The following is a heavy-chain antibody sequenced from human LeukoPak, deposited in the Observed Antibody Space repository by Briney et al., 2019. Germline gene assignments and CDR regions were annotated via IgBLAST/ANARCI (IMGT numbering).Heavy chain of an antibody. D-gene: IGHD3-9*01. J-gene: IGHJ4*02. CDR2: ISSSGSTI. CDR3: ARDSTTLRYPDY. CDR1: GFTFSSYA. Sequence: GGSLRLSCAASGFTFSSYAMSWVRQVPGKGLEWVSYISSSGSTIYYADSVKGRFTISRDNAKNSLYLQMNSLRAEDTAVYYCARDSTTLRYPDYWGQGTLVTVSS. V-gene: IGHV3-48*04.